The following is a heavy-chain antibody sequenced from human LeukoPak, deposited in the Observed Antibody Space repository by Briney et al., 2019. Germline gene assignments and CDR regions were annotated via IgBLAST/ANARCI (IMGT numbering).Heavy chain of an antibody. J-gene: IGHJ4*02. CDR3: ARVRVSGSYLYYFDS. D-gene: IGHD1-26*01. CDR1: GGSISSYH. Sequence: PSETLSLTCTVSGGSISSYHWSWVRHPPGKGLEWIGYILTSGSTNYYPSLKSRLTRSVDTSKNQFTLKVNSVTAADTAVYYCARVRVSGSYLYYFDSWGQGNLVAVSS. V-gene: IGHV4-4*09. CDR2: ILTSGST.